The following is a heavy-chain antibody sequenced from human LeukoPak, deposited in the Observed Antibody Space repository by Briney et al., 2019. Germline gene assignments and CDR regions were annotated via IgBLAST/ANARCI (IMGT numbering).Heavy chain of an antibody. CDR2: IRYDGSNK. D-gene: IGHD3-22*01. CDR3: AKGGPNPYYYDSSGYHYFDY. CDR1: GFTFSSYG. Sequence: GGSLRLSCAASGFTFSSYGMHWVRQAPGKGLEGGAFIRYDGSNKYYADSVKGRFTISRDNSKNTLYLQMNSLRAEDTAVYYCAKGGPNPYYYDSSGYHYFDYWGQGTLVTASS. J-gene: IGHJ4*02. V-gene: IGHV3-30*02.